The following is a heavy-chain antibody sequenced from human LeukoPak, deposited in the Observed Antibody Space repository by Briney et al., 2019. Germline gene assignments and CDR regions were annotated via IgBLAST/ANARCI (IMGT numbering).Heavy chain of an antibody. Sequence: PSETLSLTCTVSGGSISSYYWNWIRQPPGKGLEGIGHIYYSGSTNYNPSLNSRVSISVHTSKYLFSLKLSSVTAADTAVYYCAGRLWRRDGYNLSAFDIWGQGTMVTVSS. CDR1: GGSISSYY. CDR2: IYYSGST. D-gene: IGHD5-24*01. CDR3: AGRLWRRDGYNLSAFDI. J-gene: IGHJ3*02. V-gene: IGHV4-59*01.